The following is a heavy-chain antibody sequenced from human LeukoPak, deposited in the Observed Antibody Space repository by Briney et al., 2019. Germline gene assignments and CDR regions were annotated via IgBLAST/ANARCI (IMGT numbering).Heavy chain of an antibody. V-gene: IGHV1-2*02. D-gene: IGHD7-27*01. CDR3: ARLTSLTGDLRLFDY. CDR2: INPNSGGT. Sequence: GASVKVSCKASGYTFTGYYMHWVRQAPGQGLEWMGWINPNSGGTNYAQKFQGRVTMTRDTSISTAYMELSRLRSDDTAVYYCARLTSLTGDLRLFDYWGQGTLVTVSS. J-gene: IGHJ4*02. CDR1: GYTFTGYY.